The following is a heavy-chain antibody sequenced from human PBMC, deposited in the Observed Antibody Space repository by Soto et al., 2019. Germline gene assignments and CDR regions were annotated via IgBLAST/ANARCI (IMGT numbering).Heavy chain of an antibody. CDR3: ARDYDSSGLPGP. Sequence: PSVKVSCKASGGTFSSYAISWVRQAPGQGLEWMGGIIPIFGTANYAQKFQGRVTITADESTSTAYMELSSLRSEDTAVYYCARDYDSSGLPGPWGQGTLVTVSS. CDR1: GGTFSSYA. J-gene: IGHJ5*02. D-gene: IGHD3-22*01. CDR2: IIPIFGTA. V-gene: IGHV1-69*13.